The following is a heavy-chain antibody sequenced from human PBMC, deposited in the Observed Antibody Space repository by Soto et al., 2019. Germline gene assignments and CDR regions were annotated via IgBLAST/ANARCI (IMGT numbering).Heavy chain of an antibody. D-gene: IGHD1-1*01. Sequence: EVQLVESGGGLVQPGGSLRLSCAASGFTFSSYWMHWVRQAPGKGLVWVSRINSDGSSTSYADSVKGRFTISRDNAKNTLYLQMNSLRAEDTAVYYCARDSEAYNWNDHYGMDVWGQGTTVTVSS. CDR3: ARDSEAYNWNDHYGMDV. CDR1: GFTFSSYW. V-gene: IGHV3-74*01. CDR2: INSDGSST. J-gene: IGHJ6*02.